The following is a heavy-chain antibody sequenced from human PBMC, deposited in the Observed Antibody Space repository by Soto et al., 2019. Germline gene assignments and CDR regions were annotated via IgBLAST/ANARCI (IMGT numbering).Heavy chain of an antibody. J-gene: IGHJ5*02. CDR1: GFTFSTYA. CDR3: ARPARHYYDSSGYYA. Sequence: GGSLRLSCAASGFTFSTYAMHWVRQAPGKGLEWVAVISYDGSNKYYADSVKGRFTISRDNSKNMLYLQMNSLRAEDTAVYYCARPARHYYDSSGYYAWGQGTLVTVSS. D-gene: IGHD3-22*01. V-gene: IGHV3-30-3*01. CDR2: ISYDGSNK.